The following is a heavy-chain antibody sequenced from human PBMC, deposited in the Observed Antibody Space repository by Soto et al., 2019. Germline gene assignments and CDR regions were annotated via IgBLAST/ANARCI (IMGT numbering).Heavy chain of an antibody. J-gene: IGHJ4*01. CDR3: ARGLIGATKCHFDF. V-gene: IGHV1-3*01. CDR2: INAGNGNT. Sequence: ASVKVCCKASGYTKTSYAMHWVRQDKEQRLEWMGWINAGNGNTKYSQKFQGRVTITRDTSASTAYMELSSLRSEDTAVYYCARGLIGATKCHFDFWGEGPLVSGSS. CDR1: GYTKTSYA. D-gene: IGHD5-12*01.